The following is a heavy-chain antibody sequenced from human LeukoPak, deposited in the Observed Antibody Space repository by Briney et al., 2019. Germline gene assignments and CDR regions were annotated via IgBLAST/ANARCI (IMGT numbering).Heavy chain of an antibody. D-gene: IGHD6-13*01. CDR3: ARVTAAAGEAY. CDR2: ISSSSSYI. CDR1: GFTFSSYS. Sequence: GGSLRLSCAASGFTFSSYSMNWVRQAPGKGLEWVSSISSSSSYIYYADPVKGRFTISRDNAKNSLYLQMNSLRAEDTAVYYCARVTAAAGEAYWGQGTLVTVSS. V-gene: IGHV3-21*01. J-gene: IGHJ4*02.